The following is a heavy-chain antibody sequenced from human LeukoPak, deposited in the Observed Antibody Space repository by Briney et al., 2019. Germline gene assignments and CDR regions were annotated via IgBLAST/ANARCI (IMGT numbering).Heavy chain of an antibody. CDR1: GFTFSTYA. J-gene: IGHJ3*01. CDR3: AKDDGVYCSSTSCWDDAFDV. CDR2: ISGNGGTT. Sequence: GGSLRLSCAASGFTFSTYAMSWVRQAPGKGLEWVSTISGNGGTTYYADSVKGRFTISRDNSKNTLYLQMNSLRAEDTAVYYCAKDDGVYCSSTSCWDDAFDVWGRGTMVTVSS. D-gene: IGHD2-2*01. V-gene: IGHV3-23*01.